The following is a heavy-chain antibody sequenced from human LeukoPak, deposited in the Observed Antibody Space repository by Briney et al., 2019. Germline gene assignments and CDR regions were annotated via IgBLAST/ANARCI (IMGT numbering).Heavy chain of an antibody. V-gene: IGHV3-48*02. CDR1: GFTFSSYS. CDR3: ARVMSGYEYFDY. CDR2: ISSCSSTI. Sequence: GGSLRLSCAASGFTFSSYSMNWVRQAPGKGLEWVSYISSCSSTIYYADSVKGRFTISRDNAKNSLYLQMNSLRDEDTAVYYCARVMSGYEYFDYWGQGTLVTVSS. J-gene: IGHJ4*02. D-gene: IGHD5-12*01.